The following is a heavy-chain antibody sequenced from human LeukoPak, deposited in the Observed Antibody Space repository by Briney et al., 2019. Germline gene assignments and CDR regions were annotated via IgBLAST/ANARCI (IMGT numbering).Heavy chain of an antibody. V-gene: IGHV4-34*01. Sequence: SETLSLTCAVYGGSFSGYYWSWIRQPPGKGLEWIGEINHRGSTNYNPSLKSRVTVSLDTSKNQFSLKLSSVTAADTAVYYCAKDKRYSSSWSYFDYWGQGTLVTVSS. CDR3: AKDKRYSSSWSYFDY. CDR2: INHRGST. D-gene: IGHD6-13*01. J-gene: IGHJ4*02. CDR1: GGSFSGYY.